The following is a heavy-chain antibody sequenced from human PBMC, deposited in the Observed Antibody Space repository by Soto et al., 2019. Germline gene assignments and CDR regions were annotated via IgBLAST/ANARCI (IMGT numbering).Heavy chain of an antibody. CDR3: AKYRYCSSTSCPRGYYYYGMDV. D-gene: IGHD2-2*01. CDR2: ISSSSSYI. CDR1: GFTFNSYS. Sequence: GGSLRLSCAASGFTFNSYSMNWVRQAPGKGLEWASSISSSSSYIYYADSVKGRFTISRDNAKNSLYLQMNSLRAEDTAVYYCAKYRYCSSTSCPRGYYYYGMDVWGQGTTVTVSS. V-gene: IGHV3-21*01. J-gene: IGHJ6*02.